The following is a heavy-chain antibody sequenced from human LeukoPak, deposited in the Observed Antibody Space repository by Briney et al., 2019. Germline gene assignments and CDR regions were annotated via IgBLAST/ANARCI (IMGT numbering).Heavy chain of an antibody. J-gene: IGHJ4*02. D-gene: IGHD2/OR15-2a*01. CDR3: ARAATTFLTDY. Sequence: GGSLRLSCAVSGMTFKNYWMSWFRQTPGKGLEWVATINQDESEKYYLDSVKGRFTISRDNAKNSLYLQMNSLRAEDTAVYYCARAATTFLTDYWGQGTLVTVSS. CDR2: INQDESEK. CDR1: GMTFKNYW. V-gene: IGHV3-7*01.